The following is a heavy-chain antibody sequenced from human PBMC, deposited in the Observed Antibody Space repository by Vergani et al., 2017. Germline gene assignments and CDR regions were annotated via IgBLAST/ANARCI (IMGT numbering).Heavy chain of an antibody. V-gene: IGHV4-31*03. Sequence: QVQLQESGPGLVKPSQTLSLTCTVSGGSISSGGYYWSWIRQHPGKGLEWIGYIYYSGSTYYNPSLKSRVTISVDTSKNQFSLKLSSVTAADTAVYSCARGRITMIVEDAFDIWGQGTMVTVSS. J-gene: IGHJ3*02. CDR2: IYYSGST. CDR3: ARGRITMIVEDAFDI. D-gene: IGHD3-22*01. CDR1: GGSISSGGYY.